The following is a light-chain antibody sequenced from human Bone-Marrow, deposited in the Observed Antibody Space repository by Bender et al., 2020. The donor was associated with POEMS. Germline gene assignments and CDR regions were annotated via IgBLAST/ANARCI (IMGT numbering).Light chain of an antibody. Sequence: QAGLTQPPSVSKGLRQTATLTCTGNSNNVGNQGATWLQQHQGHPPKLLSYRNNDRPSGIPERFSGSNSGNTATLTISRVEAGDEADYYCQVWDDTSDHVLFGGGTKLTVL. CDR1: SNNVGNQG. CDR2: RNN. J-gene: IGLJ2*01. V-gene: IGLV10-54*04. CDR3: QVWDDTSDHVL.